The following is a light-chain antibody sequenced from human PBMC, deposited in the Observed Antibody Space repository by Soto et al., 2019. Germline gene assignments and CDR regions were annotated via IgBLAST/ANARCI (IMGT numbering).Light chain of an antibody. Sequence: DIVITQSPLSLPVTPGEPASISCRSSQSLLHTNGYNYLDWYLQKPGQSPQLLIYLGSNRASGVPDRFRGSGSGTDFTLKISRVEAEDVGVYYCMQSLQTPRTFGQGTKVEMK. CDR3: MQSLQTPRT. V-gene: IGKV2-28*01. CDR1: QSLLHTNGYNY. J-gene: IGKJ1*01. CDR2: LGS.